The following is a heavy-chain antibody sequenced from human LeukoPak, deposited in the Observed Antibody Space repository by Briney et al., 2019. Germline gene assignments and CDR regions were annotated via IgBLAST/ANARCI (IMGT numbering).Heavy chain of an antibody. Sequence: GRSLRLSCAASGFTFGSYGMHWVRQAPGKGLEWVAVISYDGSNKYYADSVKGRFTISRDNSKNTLYLQMNSLRAEDTAVYYCAKDHTAAAAPYYFDYWGQGTLVIVSS. D-gene: IGHD6-13*01. J-gene: IGHJ4*02. CDR2: ISYDGSNK. CDR3: AKDHTAAAAPYYFDY. CDR1: GFTFGSYG. V-gene: IGHV3-30*18.